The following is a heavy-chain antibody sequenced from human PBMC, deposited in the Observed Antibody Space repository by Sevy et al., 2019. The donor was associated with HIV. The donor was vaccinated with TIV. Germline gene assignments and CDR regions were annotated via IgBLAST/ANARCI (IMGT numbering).Heavy chain of an antibody. V-gene: IGHV1-69*13. CDR2: IIPIFGTA. CDR3: AGPQAPRYCSSTSCYFDYYYYGMDV. D-gene: IGHD2-2*01. J-gene: IGHJ6*02. Sequence: ASVKVSCKASGGTFSSYAISWVRQAPGQGLEWMGGIIPIFGTANYAQTFQGRVTITADESTSTAYMELSSLGSEDTAVYYCAGPQAPRYCSSTSCYFDYYYYGMDVWGQGTTVTVSS. CDR1: GGTFSSYA.